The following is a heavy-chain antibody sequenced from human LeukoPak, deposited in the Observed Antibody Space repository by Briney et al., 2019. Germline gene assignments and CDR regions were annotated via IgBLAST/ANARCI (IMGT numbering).Heavy chain of an antibody. Sequence: ASVKVSCKASGYTFTGYYMHWVRQAPGQGLEWMGWINPNSGGTNYAQKFQGRVTMTRDTSISTAYMELSRLRSDDTAVYYCARGFTIFGVVNLAYGMDVWGQGTTATVSS. CDR1: GYTFTGYY. CDR3: ARGFTIFGVVNLAYGMDV. D-gene: IGHD3-3*01. V-gene: IGHV1-2*02. CDR2: INPNSGGT. J-gene: IGHJ6*02.